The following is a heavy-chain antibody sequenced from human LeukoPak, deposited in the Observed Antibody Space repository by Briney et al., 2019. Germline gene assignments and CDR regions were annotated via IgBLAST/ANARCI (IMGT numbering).Heavy chain of an antibody. V-gene: IGHV3-23*01. J-gene: IGHJ3*02. D-gene: IGHD2-21*02. CDR3: AKGLGDFGRTGAFDI. CDR1: GFTFNNYA. Sequence: GGSLRLSCAASGFTFNNYALSWVRQAQGKGLEWVSAINGGGTGTYYADSVKGRFTISRDNSKNTLYLQMNSLRAEDTALYYCAKGLGDFGRTGAFDIWGQGTMVTVSS. CDR2: INGGGTGT.